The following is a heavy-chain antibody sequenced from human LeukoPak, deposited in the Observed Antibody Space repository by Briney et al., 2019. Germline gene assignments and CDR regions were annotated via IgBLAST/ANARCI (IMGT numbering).Heavy chain of an antibody. CDR3: ARGPYAWGYIDY. J-gene: IGHJ4*02. D-gene: IGHD7-27*01. CDR2: FYTSGST. Sequence: SQTLSLTCTVSGGSISSGTYYWSWVRQPAGKGLEWIGRFYTSGSTNYNPSLKSRVTISVDTSKNQFSLKLSSVTAADTAVYYCARGPYAWGYIDYWGQGTLVTVSS. V-gene: IGHV4-61*02. CDR1: GGSISSGTYY.